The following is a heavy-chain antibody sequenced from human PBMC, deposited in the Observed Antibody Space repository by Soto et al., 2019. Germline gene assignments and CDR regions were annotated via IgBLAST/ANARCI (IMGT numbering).Heavy chain of an antibody. J-gene: IGHJ4*02. CDR3: ATPRHSSGYYYFDY. D-gene: IGHD3-22*01. Sequence: ASVKVSCKASGYTFTSYAMHWVRQAPGQRLEWMGWINAGNGNTKYSQKFQGRVTITRDTSASTAYMELSSLRSEYTAVYYCATPRHSSGYYYFDYWGQGTLVTVSS. V-gene: IGHV1-3*01. CDR1: GYTFTSYA. CDR2: INAGNGNT.